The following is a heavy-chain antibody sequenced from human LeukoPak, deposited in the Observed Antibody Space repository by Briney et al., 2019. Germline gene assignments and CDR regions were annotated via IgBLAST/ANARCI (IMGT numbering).Heavy chain of an antibody. CDR1: GFTFSSYS. CDR3: ARDCMYAFDI. J-gene: IGHJ3*02. CDR2: FSTSSGTI. Sequence: GGSLRLSCAASGFTFSSYSMNWVRQAPGPGLEWISYFSTSSGTISYADSVKGRFTISRDNAKNSLYLQMDSLRAEDTAVYYCARDCMYAFDIWGQGTMVTVSS. V-gene: IGHV3-48*01. D-gene: IGHD2-8*01.